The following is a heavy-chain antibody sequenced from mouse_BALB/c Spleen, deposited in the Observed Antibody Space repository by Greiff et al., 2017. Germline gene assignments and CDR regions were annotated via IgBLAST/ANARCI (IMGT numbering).Heavy chain of an antibody. Sequence: VQLKESGPELVKPGASVKISCKASGYTFTDYNMHWVKQSHGKSLEWIGYIYPYNGGTGYNQKFKSKATLTVDNSSSTAYMELRSLTSEDSAVYYCAREDVITTTTWYFDVWGAGTTVTVSS. CDR3: AREDVITTTTWYFDV. CDR2: IYPYNGGT. CDR1: GYTFTDYN. J-gene: IGHJ1*01. D-gene: IGHD2-4*01. V-gene: IGHV1S29*02.